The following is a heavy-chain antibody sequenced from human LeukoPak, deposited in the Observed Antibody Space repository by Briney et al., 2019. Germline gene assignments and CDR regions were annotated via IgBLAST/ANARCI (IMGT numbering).Heavy chain of an antibody. V-gene: IGHV3-11*06. J-gene: IGHJ4*02. CDR2: ISSSSSYT. Sequence: GGPLRLSCAASGFTFSDYYMSWIRQAPGKGLEWVSYISSSSSYTNYAHSVKRRFTISRDNAKNSLYLQMNSLRAEDTAVYYCASLYYGSGSYGYFDYWGQGTLVTVSS. D-gene: IGHD3-10*01. CDR3: ASLYYGSGSYGYFDY. CDR1: GFTFSDYY.